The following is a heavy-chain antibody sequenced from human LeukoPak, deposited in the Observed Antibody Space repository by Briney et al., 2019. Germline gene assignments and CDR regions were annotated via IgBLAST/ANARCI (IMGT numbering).Heavy chain of an antibody. D-gene: IGHD5-18*01. CDR3: ASSVDTAIVTGY. CDR1: GGSFSGYY. V-gene: IGHV4-34*01. CDR2: INHSGST. J-gene: IGHJ4*02. Sequence: PSETLSLTCAVYGGSFSGYYWSWIRQPPGKGLEWIGAINHSGSTTYSPSIKSGVTISVGTSKNQFSLKLSSVTAADTAVCYCASSVDTAIVTGYWGQGTLVTVSS.